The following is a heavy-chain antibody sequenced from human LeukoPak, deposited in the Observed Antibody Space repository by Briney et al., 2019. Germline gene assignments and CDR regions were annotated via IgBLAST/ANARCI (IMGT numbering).Heavy chain of an antibody. Sequence: PGGSLRLSCAASGFTFSSYWMSWVRQAPGKGLEWVANIKQDGSEKNYVNSVKGRFTISRDNAKNSLHLQMNSLRAEDTAVYYCASSGSLDYWGQGTLVTVSS. D-gene: IGHD3-10*01. CDR1: GFTFSSYW. CDR2: IKQDGSEK. V-gene: IGHV3-7*01. CDR3: ASSGSLDY. J-gene: IGHJ4*02.